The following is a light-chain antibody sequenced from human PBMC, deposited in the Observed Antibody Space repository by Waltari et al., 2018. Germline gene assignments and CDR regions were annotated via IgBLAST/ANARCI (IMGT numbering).Light chain of an antibody. Sequence: QLTQSPYSLSASVGERVTVTCRASQRIATYLSWYQQRAGEAPKLLIHSAYTLQSGVPSRFSGSRSGTEFTLTISSLHPEDSATYYCQQTYSVPRGGFTFGPGTKVEIK. J-gene: IGKJ3*01. CDR2: SAY. CDR1: QRIATY. V-gene: IGKV1-39*01. CDR3: QQTYSVPRGGFT.